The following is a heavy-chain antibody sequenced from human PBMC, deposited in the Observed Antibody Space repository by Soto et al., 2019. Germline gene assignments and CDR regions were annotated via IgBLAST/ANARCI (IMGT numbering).Heavy chain of an antibody. V-gene: IGHV3-15*01. J-gene: IGHJ3*02. CDR2: LTSKRAGGTT. D-gene: IGHD3-16*01. CDR1: GFTFTNAY. CDR3: AASLTSGGFDI. Sequence: PGGSLRLSCAASGFTFTNAYMSWVRQAPGKGLEWVGRLTSKRAGGTTDYTAPVKGRFSISGDDSKNTLYLQMNSLETEDTALYYCAASLTSGGFDIWGQGTMVTVSS.